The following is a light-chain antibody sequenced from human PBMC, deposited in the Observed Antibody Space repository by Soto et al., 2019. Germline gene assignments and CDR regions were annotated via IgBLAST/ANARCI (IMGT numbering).Light chain of an antibody. Sequence: EIVLTQSPGTLALSPGERATLSCRASQSVSSNYLTWYQQKRGQAPRLLFHGASSRATGIPDRFSGSGSGTDFTLTISRLEPEDFAVYYCQQYGSSPFTFGPGTKVGIK. CDR1: QSVSSNY. CDR3: QQYGSSPFT. CDR2: GAS. V-gene: IGKV3-20*01. J-gene: IGKJ3*01.